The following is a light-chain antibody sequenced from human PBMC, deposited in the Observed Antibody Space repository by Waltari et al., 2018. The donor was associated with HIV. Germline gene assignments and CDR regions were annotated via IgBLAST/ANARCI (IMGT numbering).Light chain of an antibody. CDR1: SSDVGGNNY. Sequence: QSALTQPPSASGSPGQSVNISCNGTSSDVGGNNYVSWYQQYPGKAPRLMIYEVYKRPSGVPHRFSGSKSGNTASLTVSGLQAEDEANYYCSSYAGINTYVLFGGGTKLTVL. V-gene: IGLV2-8*01. CDR2: EVY. J-gene: IGLJ2*01. CDR3: SSYAGINTYVL.